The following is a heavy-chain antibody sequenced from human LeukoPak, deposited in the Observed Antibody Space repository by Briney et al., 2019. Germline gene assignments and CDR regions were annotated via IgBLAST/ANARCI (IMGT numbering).Heavy chain of an antibody. V-gene: IGHV3-48*02. Sequence: GWSLRLSCAGSGFMFSSYSMTWVRQAPGKGLEWIAYISSISRTTNYADPVRGRFTLSRDNGKSSLFLQMNSLRDEDTAIYYCAKGKYYSGWGQGTLVIVSS. CDR1: GFMFSSYS. J-gene: IGHJ1*01. D-gene: IGHD3-10*01. CDR2: ISSISRTT. CDR3: AKGKYYSG.